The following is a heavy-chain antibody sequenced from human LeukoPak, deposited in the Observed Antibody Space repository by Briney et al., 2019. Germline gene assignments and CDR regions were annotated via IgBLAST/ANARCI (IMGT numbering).Heavy chain of an antibody. CDR2: IYTSGST. J-gene: IGHJ3*02. Sequence: PSETLSLTCTVSGGSISSGSYYWSWIRQPAGKGLEWIGRIYTSGSTNYNPSPKSRVTISVDTSKNQFSLKLSSVTAADTAVYYCARAGGYYNAFDIWGQGTMVTVSS. V-gene: IGHV4-61*02. CDR3: ARAGGYYNAFDI. D-gene: IGHD2/OR15-2a*01. CDR1: GGSISSGSYY.